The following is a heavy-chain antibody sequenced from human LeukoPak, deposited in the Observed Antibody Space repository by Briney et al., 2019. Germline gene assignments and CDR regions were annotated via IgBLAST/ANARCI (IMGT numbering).Heavy chain of an antibody. D-gene: IGHD6-13*01. CDR2: IRSKAYGGTT. V-gene: IGHV3-49*02. Sequence: WIRQPPGKGLEWVGFIRSKAYGGTTEYAASVKGRFTISRDDSKSIAYLQMNSLKTEDTAVYYCTRDGYIAAAVPPDYWGQGTLVTVSS. CDR3: TRDGYIAAAVPPDY. J-gene: IGHJ4*02.